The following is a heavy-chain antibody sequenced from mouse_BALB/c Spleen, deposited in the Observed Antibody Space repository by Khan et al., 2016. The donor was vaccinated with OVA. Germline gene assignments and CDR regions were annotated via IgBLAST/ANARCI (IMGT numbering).Heavy chain of an antibody. CDR2: INPKNGVI. D-gene: IGHD3-3*01. J-gene: IGHJ4*01. CDR1: GYTFTEYT. V-gene: IGHV1-18*01. Sequence: VQLKESGPELVKPGASVKISCKTSGYTFTEYTLHWVKQSHGKSLEWIGVINPKNGVISYNQKFKGKATLTVDKSSSTAYMEFRSLTSEDSAVYYCARDAGRYWGQGTSVTVSS. CDR3: ARDAGRY.